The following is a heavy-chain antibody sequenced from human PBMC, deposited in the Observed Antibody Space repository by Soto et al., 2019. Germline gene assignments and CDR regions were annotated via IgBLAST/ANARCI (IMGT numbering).Heavy chain of an antibody. CDR1: GFTFSNAW. CDR2: IKSKTDGGTT. D-gene: IGHD3-3*01. J-gene: IGHJ6*02. Sequence: GGSLRLSCAASGFTFSNAWMNWVRQAPGKGLEWVGRIKSKTDGGTTDYAAPVKGRFTISRDDSKNTLYLQMNSLKTEDTAVYYCTTCPDPGTIFGVVIRPDYYYGMDVWGQGTTVTVSS. CDR3: TTCPDPGTIFGVVIRPDYYYGMDV. V-gene: IGHV3-15*07.